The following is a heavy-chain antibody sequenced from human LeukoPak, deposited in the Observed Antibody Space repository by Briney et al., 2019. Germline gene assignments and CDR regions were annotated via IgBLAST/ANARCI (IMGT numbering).Heavy chain of an antibody. Sequence: SETLSLTCTVSGYSISSGYHWGWIRQPPGKGLEWIGSIYHSGSTYYNPSLKSRVTISVDTSKNQFSLKLRFVTAADTAVYYCARATTVSIFDYWGQGTLITVSS. CDR2: IYHSGST. CDR3: ARATTVSIFDY. J-gene: IGHJ4*02. CDR1: GYSISSGYH. D-gene: IGHD4-11*01. V-gene: IGHV4-38-2*02.